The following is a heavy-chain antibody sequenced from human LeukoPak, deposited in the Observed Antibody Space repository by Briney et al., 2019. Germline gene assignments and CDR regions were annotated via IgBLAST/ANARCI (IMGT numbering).Heavy chain of an antibody. V-gene: IGHV3-64D*06. CDR2: ISSNGGST. Sequence: GGSLRLSCSASGFTFSSYDMHWVRQAPGKGLEYVSAISSNGGSTYYADSVKGRFTISRDNSKNTLYLQMSSLRAEDTAVYYCVKSMVRGINWFDPWGQGTLVTVSS. CDR1: GFTFSSYD. CDR3: VKSMVRGINWFDP. D-gene: IGHD3-10*01. J-gene: IGHJ5*02.